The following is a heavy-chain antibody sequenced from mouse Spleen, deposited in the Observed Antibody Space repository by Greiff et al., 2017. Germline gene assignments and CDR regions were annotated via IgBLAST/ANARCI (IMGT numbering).Heavy chain of an antibody. D-gene: IGHD1-1*01. CDR2: ISSGGGNT. CDR1: GFTFSSYA. Sequence: EVKLMESGGGLVKLGGSLKLSCAASGFTFSSYAMSWVRQTPEKRLEWVATISSGGGNTYYPDSVKGRFTISRDNAKNTLYLQMSSLKSEDTAMYYCARGVITTVVAREKTFDYWGQGTTLTVSS. V-gene: IGHV5-9*04. J-gene: IGHJ2*01. CDR3: ARGVITTVVAREKTFDY.